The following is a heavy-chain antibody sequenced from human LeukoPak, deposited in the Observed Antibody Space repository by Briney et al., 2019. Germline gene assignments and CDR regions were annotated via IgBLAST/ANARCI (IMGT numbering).Heavy chain of an antibody. CDR1: GFTFSSYW. Sequence: GGSLRLSCAASGFTFSSYWMHWVRQAPGKGLEWVSAISGSGGSTYYADSVKGRFTISRDNSKNTLYLQMNSLRTEDTAVYYCEKASAMIVVVSKHFDYWGQGTLVTVSS. D-gene: IGHD3-22*01. CDR3: EKASAMIVVVSKHFDY. CDR2: ISGSGGST. J-gene: IGHJ4*02. V-gene: IGHV3-23*01.